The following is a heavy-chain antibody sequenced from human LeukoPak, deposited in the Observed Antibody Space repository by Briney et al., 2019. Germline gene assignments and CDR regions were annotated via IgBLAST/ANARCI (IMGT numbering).Heavy chain of an antibody. Sequence: GGSLRLSCAASGFSVSSNYMSWVRQAPGKGLEWVSVIYTGDRTDYADPVKGRFTVSRDNSKNTMYLQMNCLKTEDTALYYCARQRDGYNSDPFNIWGQGTMVTVFS. J-gene: IGHJ3*02. CDR3: ARQRDGYNSDPFNI. CDR1: GFSVSSNY. V-gene: IGHV3-66*02. D-gene: IGHD5-24*01. CDR2: IYTGDRT.